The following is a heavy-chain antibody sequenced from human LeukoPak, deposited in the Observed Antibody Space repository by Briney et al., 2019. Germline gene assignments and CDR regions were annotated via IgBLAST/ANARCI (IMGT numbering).Heavy chain of an antibody. CDR2: INHSGST. D-gene: IGHD3-10*01. V-gene: IGHV4-34*01. CDR1: GGSFSNYY. Sequence: SEALSLTCAVYGGSFSNYYWSWIRQPPGKGLEWIGEINHSGSTNYNPSLKSRVTISVDTSKNQLSLKLSSVTAADTAVYYCARNKGRYGSGRVHFDPWGQGTLVTVSS. CDR3: ARNKGRYGSGRVHFDP. J-gene: IGHJ5*02.